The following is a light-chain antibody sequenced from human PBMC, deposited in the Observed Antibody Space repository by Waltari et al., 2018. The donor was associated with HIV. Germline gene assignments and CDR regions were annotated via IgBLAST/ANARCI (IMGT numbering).Light chain of an antibody. V-gene: IGLV3-19*01. CDR3: DSRDTNNKHHV. J-gene: IGLJ1*01. CDR1: SLSIYS. Sequence: SSELTQDPAVSVALGQTVTITCQDDSLSIYSANWYQQKPGHAPLLILDGKNHYRRSGIPARFSGSASGTTASLTSTGAQAEDEAYYYCDSRDTNNKHHVFGTGTKLTV. CDR2: GKN.